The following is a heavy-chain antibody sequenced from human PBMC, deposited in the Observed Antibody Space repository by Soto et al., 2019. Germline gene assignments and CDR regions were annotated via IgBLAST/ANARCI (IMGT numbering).Heavy chain of an antibody. CDR1: GGTFSSYT. CDR2: IIPILGIA. J-gene: IGHJ3*02. D-gene: IGHD3-10*01. Sequence: QVQLVQSGAEVKKPGSSVKVSCKASGGTFSSYTISWVRQAPGQGLEWMGRIIPILGIANYAQKFQGRVTITADKATSTAYMELSSLRSEDTAVYYCARVTMVRGREEPGAFDIWGQGTMVTVSS. V-gene: IGHV1-69*02. CDR3: ARVTMVRGREEPGAFDI.